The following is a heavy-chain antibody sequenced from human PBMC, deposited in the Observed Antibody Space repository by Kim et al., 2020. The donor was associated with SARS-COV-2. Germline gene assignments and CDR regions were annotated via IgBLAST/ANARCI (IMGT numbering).Heavy chain of an antibody. Sequence: ASVKVSCKASGYTFTSYYMHWVRQAPGQGLEWMGIINPSGGSTSYAQKFQGRVTMTRDTSTSTVYMELSSLRSEDTAVYYCARGVTMVRGVISYDAFDIWGQGTMVTVSS. D-gene: IGHD3-10*01. V-gene: IGHV1-46*01. CDR3: ARGVTMVRGVISYDAFDI. CDR1: GYTFTSYY. CDR2: INPSGGST. J-gene: IGHJ3*02.